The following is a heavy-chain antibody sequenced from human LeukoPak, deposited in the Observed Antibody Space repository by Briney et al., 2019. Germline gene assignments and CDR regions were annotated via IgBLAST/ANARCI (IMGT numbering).Heavy chain of an antibody. CDR2: INPKSGDP. Sequence: GASVKVSCKTSGYRFTGYYMHWVRQAPGQGLEWMGWINPKSGDPIYVQKFQGRVTLTRDTSIDTVYLELRSLKSDDTAVYYCARDNSGWSVDYWGQGTLVTVTS. J-gene: IGHJ4*02. CDR1: GYRFTGYY. V-gene: IGHV1-2*02. CDR3: ARDNSGWSVDY. D-gene: IGHD6-19*01.